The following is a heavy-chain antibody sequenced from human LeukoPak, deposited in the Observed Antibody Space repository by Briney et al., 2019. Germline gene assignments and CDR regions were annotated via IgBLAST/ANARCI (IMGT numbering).Heavy chain of an antibody. D-gene: IGHD2-15*01. J-gene: IGHJ3*02. CDR3: ARFLVAATRRHAFDI. V-gene: IGHV4-4*02. CDR1: GGSISSSNW. CDR2: IYHSGST. Sequence: SGTLSLTCAVSGGSISSSNWWSWVRQPPGKGLEWIGEIYHSGSTNYNPSLKSRVTISVDKSKNQFSLKLSSVTAADMAVYYCARFLVAATRRHAFDIWGQGTMVTVSS.